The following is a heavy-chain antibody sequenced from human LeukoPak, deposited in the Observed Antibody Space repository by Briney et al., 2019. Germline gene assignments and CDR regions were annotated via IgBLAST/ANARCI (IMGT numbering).Heavy chain of an antibody. CDR1: GFTFSSYG. CDR3: ASTPLRYFDWLLEPLPFDY. D-gene: IGHD3-9*01. CDR2: IRYDGSNK. V-gene: IGHV3-30*02. Sequence: GGSLRLSCAASGFTFSSYGMHWVRQAPGKGLEWVAFIRYDGSNKYYADSVKGRFTISRDNAKNSLYLQMNSLRAEDTAVYYCASTPLRYFDWLLEPLPFDYWGQGTLVTVSS. J-gene: IGHJ4*02.